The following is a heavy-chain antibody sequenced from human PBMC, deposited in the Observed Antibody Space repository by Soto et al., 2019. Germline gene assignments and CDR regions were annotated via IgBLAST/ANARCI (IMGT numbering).Heavy chain of an antibody. CDR1: GFTFSSYS. D-gene: IGHD3-10*01. CDR2: ISSSSSYI. J-gene: IGHJ6*03. Sequence: EVQLVESGGGLVKPGGSLRLSCAASGFTFSSYSMNWVRQAPGKGLEWVSSISSSSSYIYYADSVKGRFTISRDNAKNSLYRQMNSLRAEDTAVYYCARLGDGSGSYYNLYYYYYYYMDVWGKGTTVTVSS. V-gene: IGHV3-21*01. CDR3: ARLGDGSGSYYNLYYYYYYYMDV.